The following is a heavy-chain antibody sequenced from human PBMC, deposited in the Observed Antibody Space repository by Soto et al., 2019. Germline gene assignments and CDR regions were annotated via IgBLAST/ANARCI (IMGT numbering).Heavy chain of an antibody. CDR2: IIPILDRV. V-gene: IGHV1-69*06. J-gene: IGHJ4*02. Sequence: KFSFNSSRATFCSSNISWVRQSPGHGLECRGGIIPILDRVISAEKFQGRATITADKYTSTADMELSSLRSEDTAVYYCARDEVEDYSNRNGEFDYWGQGTLVTVSS. CDR1: RATFCSSN. CDR3: ARDEVEDYSNRNGEFDY. D-gene: IGHD4-4*01.